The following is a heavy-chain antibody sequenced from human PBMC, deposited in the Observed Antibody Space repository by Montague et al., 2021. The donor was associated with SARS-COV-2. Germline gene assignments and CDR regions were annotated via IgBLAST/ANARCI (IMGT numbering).Heavy chain of an antibody. CDR2: IYYSGST. Sequence: SETLSLTCTVSGGSISSSSYYWGWLRQPPGKGLEWIGCIYYSGSTYYNPSLESRVTISVNTSKNQFSLKLSSVTAADTAVYYCARVGRQQLVRLSGMDVWGQGTMVTVSS. J-gene: IGHJ6*02. CDR3: ARVGRQQLVRLSGMDV. V-gene: IGHV4-39*07. D-gene: IGHD6-13*01. CDR1: GGSISSSSYY.